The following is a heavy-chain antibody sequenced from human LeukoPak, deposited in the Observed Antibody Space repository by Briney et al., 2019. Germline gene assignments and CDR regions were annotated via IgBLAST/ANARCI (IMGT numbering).Heavy chain of an antibody. J-gene: IGHJ3*02. CDR2: ISSNGGST. Sequence: GSLRLSCAASGFTFSSYAMHWVRQAPGKGLEYVSAISSNGGSTYYANSVKGRLTISRDNSKNTLYLQMGSLRAEDMAVYYCARAECGGDCYLYAFDIWGQGTMVSVSS. CDR3: ARAECGGDCYLYAFDI. D-gene: IGHD2-21*02. CDR1: GFTFSSYA. V-gene: IGHV3-64*01.